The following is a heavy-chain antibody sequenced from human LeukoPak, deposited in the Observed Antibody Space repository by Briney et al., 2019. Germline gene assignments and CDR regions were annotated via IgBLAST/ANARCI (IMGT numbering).Heavy chain of an antibody. CDR2: IYYSGST. D-gene: IGHD3-9*01. Sequence: NPSETLSLTCTVSGGSISSSSYYWGWIRQPPGKGLEWIGYIYYSGSTNYNPSLKSRVTISVKTSKNQFSLKLRSVTAADTAVYYCARVTGYTIEDYFDYWGQGTLVTVSS. V-gene: IGHV4-61*05. CDR1: GGSISSSSYY. CDR3: ARVTGYTIEDYFDY. J-gene: IGHJ4*02.